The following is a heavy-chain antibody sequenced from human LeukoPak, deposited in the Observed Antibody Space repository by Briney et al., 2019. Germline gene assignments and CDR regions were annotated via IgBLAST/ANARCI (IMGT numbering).Heavy chain of an antibody. CDR1: GFTFSSYG. CDR3: ARDSDYGDLGGY. V-gene: IGHV3-33*01. J-gene: IGHJ4*02. Sequence: GGSLRLSCVASGFTFSSYGMHWVRQAPGKGLEWVAVIWYDGSNKYNADSVKGRFTISRDNSKNTLYLQMNSLRAEDTAVYYCARDSDYGDLGGYWGQGTLVTVSS. D-gene: IGHD4-17*01. CDR2: IWYDGSNK.